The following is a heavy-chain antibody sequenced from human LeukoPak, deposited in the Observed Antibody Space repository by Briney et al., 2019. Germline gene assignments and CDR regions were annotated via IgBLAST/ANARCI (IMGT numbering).Heavy chain of an antibody. Sequence: SETLSLTCTVSGYSINTGYYWGWIRQPPGKGLEWIGEINHSGSTNYNPSLKSRVTISVDTSKNQFSLKLSSVTAADTAVYYCASRHWWGQGTLATVSS. CDR2: INHSGST. J-gene: IGHJ4*02. V-gene: IGHV4-38-2*02. CDR3: ASRHW. CDR1: GYSINTGYY.